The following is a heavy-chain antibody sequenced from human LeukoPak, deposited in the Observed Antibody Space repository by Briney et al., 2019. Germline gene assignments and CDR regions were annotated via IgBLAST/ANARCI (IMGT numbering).Heavy chain of an antibody. V-gene: IGHV3-30*04. J-gene: IGHJ4*02. Sequence: PGRSLRLSCAASGFTFSSYAMHWVRQAPGKGLEWVAVISYDGSNKYYADSVKGRFTISRDNSKNTLYLQMNSLRAEDTAVYYCARKRDWGQGTLVTVYS. CDR1: GFTFSSYA. CDR2: ISYDGSNK. CDR3: ARKRD.